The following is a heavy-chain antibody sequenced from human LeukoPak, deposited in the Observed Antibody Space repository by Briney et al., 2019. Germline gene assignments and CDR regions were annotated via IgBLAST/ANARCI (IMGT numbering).Heavy chain of an antibody. CDR1: GFTFSSYG. V-gene: IGHV3-30*18. J-gene: IGHJ4*02. CDR2: ISYDGSNK. CDR3: AKDQGMVRGVISF. D-gene: IGHD3-10*01. Sequence: GGSLRLSCAASGFTFSSYGMHWVRQAPGKGLEWVAVISYDGSNKYYADSVKGRFTISRDNSKNTLYLQMNSLRAEDTAVYYCAKDQGMVRGVISFWGQGTLVTVSS.